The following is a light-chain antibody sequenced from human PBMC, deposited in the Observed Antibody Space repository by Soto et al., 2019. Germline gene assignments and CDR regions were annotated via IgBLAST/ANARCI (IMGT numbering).Light chain of an antibody. CDR2: TFA. Sequence: QSVLTQPPSASGTPGQRVTISCSGSSSNIGSNAVNWYQQLPGTDPKLLIYTFAQRPSGVPDRFSGSKSGTSASLAISGLQSEDEADYYCASWDVSLNAWVFGGGTKLTVL. J-gene: IGLJ3*02. CDR3: ASWDVSLNAWV. CDR1: SSNIGSNA. V-gene: IGLV1-44*01.